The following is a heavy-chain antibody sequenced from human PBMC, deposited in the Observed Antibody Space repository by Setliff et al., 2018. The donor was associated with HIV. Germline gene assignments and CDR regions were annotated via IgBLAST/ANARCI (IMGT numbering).Heavy chain of an antibody. D-gene: IGHD5-18*01. CDR2: INPNSGGT. J-gene: IGHJ3*02. Sequence: ASVKVSCKASGYTFTGYYMHWVRQAPGQGLEWMGWINPNSGGTNYAQKFQGWVTMTRDTSISTAYMELSRLRSDDTAVYYCARRGYSYGYADAFDIWGQGTMVTVSS. CDR1: GYTFTGYY. CDR3: ARRGYSYGYADAFDI. V-gene: IGHV1-2*04.